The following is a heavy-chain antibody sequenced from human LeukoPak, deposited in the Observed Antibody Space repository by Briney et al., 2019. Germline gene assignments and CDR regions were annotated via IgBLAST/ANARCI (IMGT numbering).Heavy chain of an antibody. Sequence: SETLSLTCTVFGGSISSYYWSWIRKPPGNGLEWIGYIYNSGITNKNPSLKSRVTISGDTSKNQFSLKLSSVTAADTAVYYCARHGDVRYFDWLKDGFDYWGQGTLVIVSS. CDR3: ARHGDVRYFDWLKDGFDY. CDR1: GGSISSYY. D-gene: IGHD3-9*01. V-gene: IGHV4-4*09. J-gene: IGHJ4*02. CDR2: IYNSGIT.